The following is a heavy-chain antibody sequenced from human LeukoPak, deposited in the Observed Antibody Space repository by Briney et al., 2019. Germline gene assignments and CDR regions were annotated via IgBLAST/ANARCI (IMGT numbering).Heavy chain of an antibody. J-gene: IGHJ4*02. CDR2: IYYSGTT. CDR3: ARHTLRGGSLDY. Sequence: SETLSLTCTVSGGSISPNYWSWIRRPPGKGLEWIGYIYYSGTTSYNPSLKSRVTMSVDTSKNRFSLKLSSVTAADTAVYYCARHTLRGGSLDYWGQGTLVTVSS. D-gene: IGHD3-10*01. CDR1: GGSISPNY. V-gene: IGHV4-59*08.